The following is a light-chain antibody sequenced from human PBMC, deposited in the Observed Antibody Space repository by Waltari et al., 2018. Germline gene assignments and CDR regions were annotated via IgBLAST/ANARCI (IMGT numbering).Light chain of an antibody. J-gene: IGLJ1*01. CDR2: EGS. CDR1: SSDVGSYNL. CDR3: CSYAGSSTFYV. V-gene: IGLV2-23*01. Sequence: QSALTQPASVSGSPGQSITISCTGTSSDVGSYNLVSCYQQYPGKAPKLMIYEGSKRPSGVSNRFSGSKSGNTASLTISGLQAEDEADYYCCSYAGSSTFYVFGTGTKVTVL.